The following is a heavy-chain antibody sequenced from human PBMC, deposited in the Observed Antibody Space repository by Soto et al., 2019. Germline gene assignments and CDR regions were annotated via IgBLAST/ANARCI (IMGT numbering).Heavy chain of an antibody. D-gene: IGHD6-19*01. V-gene: IGHV3-15*01. CDR1: GFTFSNAW. Sequence: GGSLRLSCAASGFTFSNAWMSWVRQAPGKGLEWVGRIKSKTDGGTTDYAAPVKGRFTISRDDSKNTLYLQMNSLKTEETAVYYCNTAFGWYLAFDHWGQGTLVTISS. J-gene: IGHJ4*02. CDR3: NTAFGWYLAFDH. CDR2: IKSKTDGGTT.